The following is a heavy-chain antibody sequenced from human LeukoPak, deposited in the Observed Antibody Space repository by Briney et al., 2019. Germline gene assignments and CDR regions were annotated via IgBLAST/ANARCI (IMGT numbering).Heavy chain of an antibody. CDR1: GFSFTNAW. D-gene: IGHD2-21*02. CDR2: ISSSGSTI. J-gene: IGHJ4*02. CDR3: ARGDQGYFDY. V-gene: IGHV3-48*03. Sequence: GGSLRLSCAASGFSFTNAWMNWVRQAPGKGLEWVSYISSSGSTIYYADSVKGRFTISRDNAKNSLYLQMNSLRAEDTAVYYCARGDQGYFDYWGQGTLVTVSS.